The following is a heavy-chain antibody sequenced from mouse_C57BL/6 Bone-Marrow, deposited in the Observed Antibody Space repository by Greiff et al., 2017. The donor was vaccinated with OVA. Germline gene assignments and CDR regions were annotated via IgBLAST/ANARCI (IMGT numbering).Heavy chain of an antibody. CDR3: ARENGYGNWFAY. D-gene: IGHD2-1*01. CDR1: GYTFTDYY. J-gene: IGHJ3*01. Sequence: EVQLQQSGPELVKPGASVKISCKASGYTFTDYYMNWVKQSHGKILEWIGDINPNNGGTSYNQKFKGKATLTVDKSSSTAYMELRSLTSEDSAVYYCARENGYGNWFAYWGQGTLVTVSA. CDR2: INPNNGGT. V-gene: IGHV1-26*01.